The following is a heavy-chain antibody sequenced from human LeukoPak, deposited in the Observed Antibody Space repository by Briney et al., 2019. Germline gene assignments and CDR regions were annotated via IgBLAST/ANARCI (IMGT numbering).Heavy chain of an antibody. CDR3: ARSGYCSSTSCFQDKDYYYYGMDV. J-gene: IGHJ6*02. CDR1: GYTFTRYY. CDR2: INPSGGST. V-gene: IGHV1-46*01. D-gene: IGHD2-2*03. Sequence: ASVKVSCKASGYTFTRYYMHWVRQAPGQGLEWMGIINPSGGSTSYAQKFQGRVTMTRDTSTSTVYMELSSLRSEDTAVYYRARSGYCSSTSCFQDKDYYYYGMDVWGQGTTVTVSS.